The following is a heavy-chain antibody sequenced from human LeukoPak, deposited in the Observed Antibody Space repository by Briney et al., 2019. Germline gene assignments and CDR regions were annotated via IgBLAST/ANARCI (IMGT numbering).Heavy chain of an antibody. V-gene: IGHV4-59*01. CDR1: GGSISSYY. D-gene: IGHD6-13*01. J-gene: IGHJ4*02. CDR2: IYYSGST. CDR3: ARVSGQQLVN. Sequence: PSETLSLTCTVSGGSISSYYWSWLRQPPGKGLEWIGYIYYSGSTNYNPSLKSRVTISVDTSKNQFSLKLSSVTAADTAVYYCARVSGQQLVNWGQGTLVTVSS.